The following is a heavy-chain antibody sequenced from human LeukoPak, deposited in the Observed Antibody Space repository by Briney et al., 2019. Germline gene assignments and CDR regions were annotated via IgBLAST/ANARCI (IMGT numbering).Heavy chain of an antibody. CDR2: IKSKTDGGTT. J-gene: IGHJ4*02. Sequence: GGSPRLSCAASGFTFSNAWMSWVRQAPGKGLEWVGRIKSKTDGGTTDYAAPVKGRFTISRDDSKNTLYLQMNSLKTEDTAVYYCTTDHAVQWLEWYYFDYWGQGTLVTVSS. CDR3: TTDHAVQWLEWYYFDY. CDR1: GFTFSNAW. V-gene: IGHV3-15*01. D-gene: IGHD6-19*01.